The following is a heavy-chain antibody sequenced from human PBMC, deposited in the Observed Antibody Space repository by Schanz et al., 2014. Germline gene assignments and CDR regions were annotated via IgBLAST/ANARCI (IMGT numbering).Heavy chain of an antibody. V-gene: IGHV1-18*01. CDR2: ISGYNGNT. J-gene: IGHJ4*02. CDR3: ARGWGYDALTGYVF. Sequence: QVQLVQSGAEVKKPGASVKVSCKASGYSFRSYGISWLRQAPGQGLEWMGYISGYNGNTNYAPKVQDRVTMTTDTSTSTAYMELRSLRSDDTAVYYCARGWGYDALTGYVFWGQGTLVTVSS. D-gene: IGHD3-9*01. CDR1: GYSFRSYG.